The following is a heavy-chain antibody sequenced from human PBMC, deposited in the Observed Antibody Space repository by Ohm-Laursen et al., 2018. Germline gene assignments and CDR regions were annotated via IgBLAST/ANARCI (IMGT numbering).Heavy chain of an antibody. CDR3: AKGRTTMDV. CDR1: GFTFSTSG. J-gene: IGHJ6*02. CDR2: ISGSGSST. Sequence: GSLRLSCTASGFTFSTSGMHWVRQAPGKGLEWVSGISGSGSSTYYADPVKGRFTISRDNSKNTLYLQMSSLRAEDTAVYYCAKGRTTMDVWGQGTTVTISS. V-gene: IGHV3-23*01. D-gene: IGHD1-1*01.